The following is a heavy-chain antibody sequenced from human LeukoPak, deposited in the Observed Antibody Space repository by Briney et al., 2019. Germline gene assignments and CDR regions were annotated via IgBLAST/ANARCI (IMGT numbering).Heavy chain of an antibody. CDR3: ARDPGANWGSFVTDNWFDP. Sequence: ASVKVSCKASGYTFTSYGISWVRQAPGQGLEWMGWISAYNGNTNYAQKLQGRVTMTTDTSTSTAYMELRSLRSDDTAVYYCARDPGANWGSFVTDNWFDPWGQGTLVTVSP. V-gene: IGHV1-18*01. CDR2: ISAYNGNT. J-gene: IGHJ5*02. CDR1: GYTFTSYG. D-gene: IGHD7-27*01.